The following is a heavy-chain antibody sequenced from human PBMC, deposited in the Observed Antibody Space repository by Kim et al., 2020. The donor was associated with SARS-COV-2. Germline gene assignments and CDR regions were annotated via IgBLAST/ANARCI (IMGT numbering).Heavy chain of an antibody. Sequence: SETLSLTCTVSGGSISSGGYYWSWIRQHPGKGLEWIGYIYYSGSNYYNLSLKSHVTISVDTSKHQFSLKLGSVTAADTGVYYCARAMGIKIFVVVIVNWFGPTGQGTLFSVSS. V-gene: IGHV4-31*01. CDR1: GGSISSGGYY. J-gene: IGHJ5*02. D-gene: IGHD3-3*01. CDR2: IYYSGSN. CDR3: ARAMGIKIFVVVIVNWFGP.